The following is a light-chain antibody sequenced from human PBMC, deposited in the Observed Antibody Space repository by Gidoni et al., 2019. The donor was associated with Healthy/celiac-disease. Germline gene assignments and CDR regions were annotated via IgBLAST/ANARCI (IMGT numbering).Light chain of an antibody. CDR1: QSVSSSY. CDR3: QQYGSSPLT. CDR2: GAS. Sequence: EIVLTQSPGTLSLSPGERATLSCRASQSVSSSYLAWYQQKPGQAPRLLIYGASCRATGIPDRFIGSGSGTDFTLTISRLEPEDFSVYYCQQYGSSPLTFGGGTKVEIK. V-gene: IGKV3-20*01. J-gene: IGKJ4*01.